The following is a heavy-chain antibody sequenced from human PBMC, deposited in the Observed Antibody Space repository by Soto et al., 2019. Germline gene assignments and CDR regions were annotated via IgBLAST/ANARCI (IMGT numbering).Heavy chain of an antibody. CDR2: ISGSGGST. D-gene: IGHD6-13*01. CDR3: AKDTAAGKTNYFDY. CDR1: GFTFSSYA. V-gene: IGHV3-23*01. Sequence: GGSLRLSCAAPGFTFSSYAMSWVRQAPGKGLEWVSAISGSGGSTYYADSVKGRFTISRDNSKNTLYLQMNSLRAEDTAVYYCAKDTAAGKTNYFDYWGQGTLVTAPQ. J-gene: IGHJ4*02.